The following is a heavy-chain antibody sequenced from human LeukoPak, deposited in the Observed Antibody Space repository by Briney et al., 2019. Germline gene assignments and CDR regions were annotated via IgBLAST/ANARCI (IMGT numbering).Heavy chain of an antibody. CDR1: GFTFSSYW. CDR3: ARDLKHYYDSSELLDY. V-gene: IGHV3-7*01. Sequence: TGGSLRLSCAASGFTFSSYWMSWVRQAPGKGLEWVANIKQDGSEKYYVDSVKGRFTISRDNAKNSLYLQMNSLRAEDTAVYYCARDLKHYYDSSELLDYWGQGTLVTVSS. J-gene: IGHJ4*02. D-gene: IGHD3-22*01. CDR2: IKQDGSEK.